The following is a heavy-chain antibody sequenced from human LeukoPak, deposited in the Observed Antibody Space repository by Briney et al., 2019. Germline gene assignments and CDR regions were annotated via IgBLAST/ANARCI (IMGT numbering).Heavy chain of an antibody. J-gene: IGHJ4*02. CDR3: ARDSSGWSFDY. CDR1: GFTFTNYL. D-gene: IGHD6-19*01. V-gene: IGHV3-7*01. Sequence: PGGSLRLSCAASGFTFTNYLMGWVRQAPGKGLEWVANINQDGSEKYYVDSVKGRFTISRDNAKNSLYLQMNSLRAEDTAVYYCARDSSGWSFDYWGQGTLVTVSS. CDR2: INQDGSEK.